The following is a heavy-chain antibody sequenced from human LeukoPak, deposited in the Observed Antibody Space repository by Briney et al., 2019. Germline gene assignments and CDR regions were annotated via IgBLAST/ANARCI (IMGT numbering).Heavy chain of an antibody. D-gene: IGHD5-12*01. V-gene: IGHV4-30-2*01. CDR3: ARFSGYDLGAFDI. CDR2: IYHSGST. CDR1: GGSISSGGYS. J-gene: IGHJ3*02. Sequence: SQTLSLTCAVSGGSISSGGYSWSWIRQPPGKGLEWIGCIYHSGSTYYNPSLKSRVTISVDRSKNQFSLKLSSVTAADTAVYYCARFSGYDLGAFDIWGQGTMVTVSS.